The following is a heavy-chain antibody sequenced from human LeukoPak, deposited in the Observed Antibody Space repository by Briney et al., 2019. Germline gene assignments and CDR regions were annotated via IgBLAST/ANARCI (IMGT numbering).Heavy chain of an antibody. CDR2: ISGSGGST. V-gene: IGHV3-23*01. CDR3: AKSNRGVDWFDP. D-gene: IGHD3-10*01. Sequence: GGSLRLSCAASGFTFSSYAMSWVRQAPGKGLEWVSAISGSGGSTYYADSVKGRFTISRDNSKNTLYLQMDSLRAEDTAVYYCAKSNRGVDWFDPWGQGTLVTVSS. J-gene: IGHJ5*02. CDR1: GFTFSSYA.